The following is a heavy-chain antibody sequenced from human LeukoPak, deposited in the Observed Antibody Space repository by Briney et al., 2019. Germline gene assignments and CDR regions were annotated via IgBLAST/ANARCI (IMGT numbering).Heavy chain of an antibody. CDR2: IFHSGNT. J-gene: IGHJ3*02. CDR3: ARVTMVVVARGAFDM. Sequence: SETLSLSCAVSGASITNFYWNWIRQPPGKGLEWVGYIFHSGNTDYNPSLKSLVTMSLDTWKNQFSLKLTSVTSTDTAIYYFARVTMVVVARGAFDMWGQGTMVTVSS. D-gene: IGHD3-22*01. CDR1: GASITNFY. V-gene: IGHV4-59*01.